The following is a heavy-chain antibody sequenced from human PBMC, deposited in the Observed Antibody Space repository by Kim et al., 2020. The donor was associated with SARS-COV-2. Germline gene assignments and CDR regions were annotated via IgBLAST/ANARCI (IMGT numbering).Heavy chain of an antibody. D-gene: IGHD6-13*01. CDR3: ARDPGGGIGQRMGYGMDV. CDR1: GGSISSSSYY. J-gene: IGHJ6*02. V-gene: IGHV4-39*07. Sequence: SETLSLTCTVSGGSISSSSYYWGCIRQPPGKGLVWIGSIYYSGSTYYNPSLKSRVTISVDSSKNQFSLKLSSVTAADTAVYYCARDPGGGIGQRMGYGMDVWGQGTTVTVSS. CDR2: IYYSGST.